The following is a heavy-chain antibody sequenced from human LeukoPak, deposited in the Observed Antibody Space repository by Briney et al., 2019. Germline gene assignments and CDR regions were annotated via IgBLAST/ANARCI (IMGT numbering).Heavy chain of an antibody. D-gene: IGHD6-19*01. J-gene: IGHJ5*02. CDR3: ARVGHSSGWYVRSRAWFDP. Sequence: KPSETLSLTCAVYGGSFSGYYWSWIRQPPGKGLEWIGEINHSGSTNYNPSLKSRVTISVDTSKNQFSLKLSSVTAADTAVYYCARVGHSSGWYVRSRAWFDPWGQGTLVTVSS. V-gene: IGHV4-34*01. CDR1: GGSFSGYY. CDR2: INHSGST.